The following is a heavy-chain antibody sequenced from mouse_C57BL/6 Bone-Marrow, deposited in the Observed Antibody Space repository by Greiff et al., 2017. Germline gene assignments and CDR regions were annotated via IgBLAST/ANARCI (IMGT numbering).Heavy chain of an antibody. J-gene: IGHJ4*01. CDR3: ARDLPITTAYAMDY. Sequence: VQLQQSGPELVKPGASVKISCKASGYAFSSSWMNWVKQRPGKGLEWIGRIYPGDGDTNYNGKVKGKATLTAEKSSSTAYMQRSSLTSEDSAVYFCARDLPITTAYAMDYWGQGTSVTVSS. CDR2: IYPGDGDT. CDR1: GYAFSSSW. D-gene: IGHD1-2*01. V-gene: IGHV1-82*01.